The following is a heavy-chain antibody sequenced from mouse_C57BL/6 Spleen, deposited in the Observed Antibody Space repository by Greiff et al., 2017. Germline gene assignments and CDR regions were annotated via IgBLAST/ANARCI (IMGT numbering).Heavy chain of an antibody. Sequence: VQLKQSGTVLARPGASVKMSCKTSGYTFTSYWMHWVKQRPGQGLEWIGAIYPGNSDTSYNQKFKGKAKLTAVTSASTAYMELSSLTNEDSAVYYCTRSTTVVATSFDYWGQGTTLTVSS. J-gene: IGHJ2*01. V-gene: IGHV1-5*01. CDR3: TRSTTVVATSFDY. CDR1: GYTFTSYW. CDR2: IYPGNSDT. D-gene: IGHD1-1*01.